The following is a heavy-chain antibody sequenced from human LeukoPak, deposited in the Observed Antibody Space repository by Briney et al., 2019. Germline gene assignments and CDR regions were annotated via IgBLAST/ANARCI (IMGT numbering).Heavy chain of an antibody. D-gene: IGHD3-10*01. CDR2: INHSGST. J-gene: IGHJ4*02. V-gene: IGHV4-34*01. CDR3: ARARKSSPHLGSGSYLGHYFDY. CDR1: GGSFSGYY. Sequence: PSETPSLTCAVYGGSFSGYYWSWIRQPPGKGLEWIGEINHSGSTNYNPSLKSRVTISVDTSKNQFSLKLSSVTAADTAVYYCARARKSSPHLGSGSYLGHYFDYWGQGTLVTVSS.